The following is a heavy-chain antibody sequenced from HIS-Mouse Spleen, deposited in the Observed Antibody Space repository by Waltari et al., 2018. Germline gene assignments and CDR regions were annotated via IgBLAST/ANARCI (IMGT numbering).Heavy chain of an antibody. CDR3: AREIPYSSSWYDWYFDL. J-gene: IGHJ2*01. CDR2: IYYSGRT. Sequence: QLQLQESGPGLVKPSETLSLTCTVSGGPISSISYHWGWIRQPPGKGLEWIGSIYYSGRTYYNPSLKSRVTISVDTSKNQFSLKLSSVTAADTAVYYCAREIPYSSSWYDWYFDLWGRGTLVTVSS. D-gene: IGHD6-13*01. CDR1: GGPISSISYH. V-gene: IGHV4-39*07.